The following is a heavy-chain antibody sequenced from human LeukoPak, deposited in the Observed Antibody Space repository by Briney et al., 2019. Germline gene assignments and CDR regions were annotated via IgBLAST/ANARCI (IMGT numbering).Heavy chain of an antibody. CDR3: ARHNYDYVWGSPYFDY. D-gene: IGHD3-16*01. J-gene: IGHJ4*02. CDR1: GGSISSYY. CDR2: MYHRGST. V-gene: IGHV4-59*04. Sequence: PSETLSLTCTVAGGSISSYYWSWIRQPPGKGPEWIGTMYHRGSTYYNPSLKSRVTMSGDTSKNHFSLKLSSVIAADTAVYYCARHNYDYVWGSPYFDYWGQGTLVTVSS.